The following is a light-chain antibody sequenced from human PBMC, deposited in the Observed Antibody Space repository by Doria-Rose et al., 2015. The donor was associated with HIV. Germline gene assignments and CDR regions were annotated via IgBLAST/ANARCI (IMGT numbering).Light chain of an antibody. Sequence: LTQPPATLSVSLGERATLSCRASQGIGSDLAWYQQKPGQAPRLLIYRASIRATGIPPRFTGGWSGTEFTLTISSLQSEDFAVYFCQQYSQWPPYTFGQGTKLEVK. CDR1: QGIGSD. CDR3: QQYSQWPPYT. J-gene: IGKJ2*01. V-gene: IGKV3-15*01. CDR2: RAS.